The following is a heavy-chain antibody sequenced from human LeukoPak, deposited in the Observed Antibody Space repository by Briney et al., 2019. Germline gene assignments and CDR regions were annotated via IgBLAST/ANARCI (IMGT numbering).Heavy chain of an antibody. V-gene: IGHV3-33*06. J-gene: IGHJ4*02. CDR3: AKDRMGQYCSGGSCYSSGFDY. CDR2: IWYDGSNK. D-gene: IGHD2-15*01. CDR1: GFTFSSYG. Sequence: GGSLRLSCAASGFTFSSYGMNLVRQAPGKGLEWVAVIWYDGSNKYYADSVKGRFTISRDNSKNTLYLQMNSLRAEATAVYYRAKDRMGQYCSGGSCYSSGFDYWGQGTLVTVSS.